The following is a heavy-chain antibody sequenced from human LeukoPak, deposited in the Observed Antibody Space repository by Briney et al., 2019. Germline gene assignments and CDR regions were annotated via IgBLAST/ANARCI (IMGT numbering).Heavy chain of an antibody. Sequence: GGSLRLSCAASGFTFSGYAMSWVRQAPGKGLEWVSAISGSGGSTYYADSVKGRFTISRDNSKNTLYLQMNSLRAEDTAVYYCAKVSTMIGAFDIWGQGTMVTVSS. J-gene: IGHJ3*02. CDR3: AKVSTMIGAFDI. D-gene: IGHD3-22*01. CDR2: ISGSGGST. V-gene: IGHV3-23*01. CDR1: GFTFSGYA.